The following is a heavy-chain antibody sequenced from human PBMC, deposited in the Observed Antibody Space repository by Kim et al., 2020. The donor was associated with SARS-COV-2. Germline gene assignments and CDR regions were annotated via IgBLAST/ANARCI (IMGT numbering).Heavy chain of an antibody. J-gene: IGHJ6*02. V-gene: IGHV6-1*01. CDR3: ARQKSAGSGMDV. Sequence: DYAVSVKSRITIHPDTAKNQLSLQLNSETPDDTAVYYCARQKSAGSGMDVWGQGTTVTVSS.